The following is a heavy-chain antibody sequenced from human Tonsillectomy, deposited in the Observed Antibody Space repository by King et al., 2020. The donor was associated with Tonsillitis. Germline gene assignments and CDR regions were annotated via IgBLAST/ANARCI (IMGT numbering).Heavy chain of an antibody. D-gene: IGHD2-2*01. CDR3: ATTTKHSNSWQNYGMDV. J-gene: IGHJ6*02. CDR2: ISSSGSYT. Sequence: VQLVESGGGLVKPGGSLRLSCAASGFTVSFYSMNWVRQAPGKGLEWVSSISSSGSYTYYADSVKGRFTISSDNAKNSLYLQMNSLRADDTAVYYCATTTKHSNSWQNYGMDVWGQGTTVTVSS. CDR1: GFTVSFYS. V-gene: IGHV3-21*01.